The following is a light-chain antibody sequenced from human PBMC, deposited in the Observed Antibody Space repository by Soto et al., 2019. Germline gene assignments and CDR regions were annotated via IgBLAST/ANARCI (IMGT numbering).Light chain of an antibody. CDR2: KVS. Sequence: DVVMTQSPLSLPVTLGQPASISCRSSHSLMYSDGISYLSWFQQRPGQSPRRLIYKVSNRDSWVPDRFSGSGSGTDFTLKISSVEADDVGVYYCMQGTHWPPGTLGQVTKLEIK. CDR3: MQGTHWPPGT. J-gene: IGKJ2*01. CDR1: HSLMYSDGISY. V-gene: IGKV2-30*01.